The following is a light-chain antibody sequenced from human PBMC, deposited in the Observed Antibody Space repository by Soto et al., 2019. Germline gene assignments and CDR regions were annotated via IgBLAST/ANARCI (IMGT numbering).Light chain of an antibody. CDR2: GAS. J-gene: IGKJ4*01. CDR3: QQYGSSPLT. Sequence: EIVLTQSPGTLSLSPGERATLSCRASQSVKSNYLAWYQQKPGQAPRLLIYGASSRATGIPDRFSGSGSGTDFTVTISRLEPEDFAVYYCQQYGSSPLTFGGVTKVEIK. CDR1: QSVKSNY. V-gene: IGKV3-20*01.